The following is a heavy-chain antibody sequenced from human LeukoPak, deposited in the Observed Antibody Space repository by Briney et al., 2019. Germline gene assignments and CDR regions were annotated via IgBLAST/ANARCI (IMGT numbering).Heavy chain of an antibody. CDR3: ATAGGSGVVVTHDAFDI. J-gene: IGHJ3*02. D-gene: IGHD2-21*02. Sequence: PSETLSLTCTVSGGSISSYYWSCIRQPPGKGLEWIGYIYYSGSTNYNPSLKSRVTISVDTSKNQFSLKLSSVTAADTAVYYCATAGGSGVVVTHDAFDIWGQGTMVTVSS. CDR2: IYYSGST. V-gene: IGHV4-59*01. CDR1: GGSISSYY.